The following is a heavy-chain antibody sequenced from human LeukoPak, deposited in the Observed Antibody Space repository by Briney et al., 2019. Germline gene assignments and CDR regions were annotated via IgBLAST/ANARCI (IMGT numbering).Heavy chain of an antibody. V-gene: IGHV1-18*01. D-gene: IGHD1-26*01. CDR2: ISGYNGDT. Sequence: ASVKVSCKASGYIFTSFPFTWVRQAPGQGLEWMGWISGYNGDTHYAQKFQGRVTMTTDTSTTTAYMELRSLRSDDTAVYYCAREGSGSYSPYWGQGTLVTVSS. CDR3: AREGSGSYSPY. J-gene: IGHJ4*02. CDR1: GYIFTSFP.